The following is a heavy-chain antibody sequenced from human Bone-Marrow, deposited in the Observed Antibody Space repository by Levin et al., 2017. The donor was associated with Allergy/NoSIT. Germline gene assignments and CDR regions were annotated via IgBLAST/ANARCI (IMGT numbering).Heavy chain of an antibody. Sequence: SSETLSLTCSVSNFSISDGYYWAWIRQPPGKGLEWIGRISHTAHSHYHPALKSRVSISVDTSTNSFSMQLTSVTAADAAVYYCASNRYNGFDMWGQGTLVTVSS. D-gene: IGHD1-26*01. CDR2: ISHTAHS. CDR1: NFSISDGYY. V-gene: IGHV4-38-2*02. CDR3: ASNRYNGFDM. J-gene: IGHJ3*02.